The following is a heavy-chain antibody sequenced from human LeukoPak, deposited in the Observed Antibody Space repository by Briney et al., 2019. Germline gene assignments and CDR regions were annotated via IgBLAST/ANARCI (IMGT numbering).Heavy chain of an antibody. J-gene: IGHJ6*02. CDR3: GRYYVMDV. Sequence: PSETLSLTCTVSGGSISSYYWSWIRQPPGKGLEWIGYIYYSGGTNYNPSLKSRVTISVDTSKNQFSLKLSSVTAADTAVYYCGRYYVMDVWGQGTSVTVSS. CDR1: GGSISSYY. CDR2: IYYSGGT. V-gene: IGHV4-59*01.